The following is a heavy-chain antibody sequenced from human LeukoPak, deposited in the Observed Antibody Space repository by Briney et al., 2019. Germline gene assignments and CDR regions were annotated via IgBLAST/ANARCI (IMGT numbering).Heavy chain of an antibody. D-gene: IGHD3-16*01. CDR3: ARLGGARGSY. J-gene: IGHJ4*02. CDR1: GYTFTGYY. V-gene: IGHV1-2*02. Sequence: ASVKVSCKASGYTFTGYYIHWVRQAPGQGLEWMGWINPNSGVTNYAQKFQGRVTMTRDTSISTAYMELSRLRSDDTAVYYCARLGGARGSYWGQGTLVTVSS. CDR2: INPNSGVT.